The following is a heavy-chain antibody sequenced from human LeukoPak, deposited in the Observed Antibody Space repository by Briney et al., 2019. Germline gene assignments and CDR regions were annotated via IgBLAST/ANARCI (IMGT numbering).Heavy chain of an antibody. Sequence: PSETLSLTCAVYGGSFSGYYWSWNRQPPGKGLEWIGEINHSGSTNYNPSLKSRVTISVDTSKNQFSLKLSSVTAADTAVYYCARARITMVRGVTDDYWGQGTLVTVSS. D-gene: IGHD3-10*01. J-gene: IGHJ4*02. CDR2: INHSGST. V-gene: IGHV4-34*01. CDR1: GGSFSGYY. CDR3: ARARITMVRGVTDDY.